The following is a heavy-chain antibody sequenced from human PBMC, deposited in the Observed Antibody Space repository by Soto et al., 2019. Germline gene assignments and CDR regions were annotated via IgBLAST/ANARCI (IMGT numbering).Heavy chain of an antibody. J-gene: IGHJ4*02. CDR2: ISSNGGST. Sequence: GGSLRLSCSASGFPFSSYSMHWVRPAPGKGLEYVSAISSNGGSTYYADSVKGRFTISRDNSKNTLYLQMSSLRAEDTAVYYCVKWYWDSSSSGYFDYWGQGTLVTVSS. CDR3: VKWYWDSSSSGYFDY. D-gene: IGHD6-6*01. CDR1: GFPFSSYS. V-gene: IGHV3-64D*08.